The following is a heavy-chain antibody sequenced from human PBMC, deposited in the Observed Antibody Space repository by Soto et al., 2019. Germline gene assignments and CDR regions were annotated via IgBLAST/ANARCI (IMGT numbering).Heavy chain of an antibody. CDR2: IYHSGST. CDR1: GGSISSGGYS. J-gene: IGHJ6*02. V-gene: IGHV4-30-2*01. D-gene: IGHD5-18*01. CDR3: ATVRGYSSGMDV. Sequence: PSETLSLTCAVSGGSISSGGYSWSWIRQPPGKGLEWIGYIYHSGSTYYNPSLKSRVTISVDRSKNQFSLKLSSVTAADTAVYYCATVRGYSSGMDVWGQGTTVTVSS.